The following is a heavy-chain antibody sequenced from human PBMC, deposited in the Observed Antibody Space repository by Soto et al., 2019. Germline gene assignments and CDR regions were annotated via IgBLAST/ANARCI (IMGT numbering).Heavy chain of an antibody. V-gene: IGHV3-23*01. CDR3: AKGHMIVVVITAFDI. Sequence: GGSLRLSCAASGFTFSSYAMSWVRQAPGKGLEWVSAISGSGGSTYYADSVKGRFTISRDNSKNTQYLQMNSLRAEDTAVYYCAKGHMIVVVITAFDIWGQGTMVTVSS. CDR1: GFTFSSYA. CDR2: ISGSGGST. D-gene: IGHD3-22*01. J-gene: IGHJ3*02.